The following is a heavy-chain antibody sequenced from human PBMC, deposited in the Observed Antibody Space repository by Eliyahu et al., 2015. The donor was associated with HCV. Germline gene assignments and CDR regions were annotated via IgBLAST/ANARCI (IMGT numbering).Heavy chain of an antibody. CDR3: ARDDSGDYGLDY. Sequence: QVQLQESGPGLVKPSQTLSLTCSVXGDSITSGPYYWSWLRQHPGKGLEWIGYIYYSGTTYYNPSLKSRVTMSLDRSKNQFSLKLNSVTAADTAVYYCARDDSGDYGLDYWGQGTLVTVSS. J-gene: IGHJ4*02. CDR2: IYYSGTT. D-gene: IGHD4-17*01. V-gene: IGHV4-31*03. CDR1: GDSITSGPYY.